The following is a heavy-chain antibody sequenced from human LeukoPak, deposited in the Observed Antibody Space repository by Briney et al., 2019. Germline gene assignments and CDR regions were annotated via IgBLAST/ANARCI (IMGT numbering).Heavy chain of an antibody. J-gene: IGHJ4*02. Sequence: GGSLRLSCAASGFTFSSYAMSWVRQAPGKGLEWVSGIAGSGGGTYYADSVKGRFTISRDNSKNTLYLQMNSLRAEDTAVYYCAKGYDFWSGLLDYWGQGTLVTVSS. CDR3: AKGYDFWSGLLDY. CDR2: IAGSGGGT. V-gene: IGHV3-23*01. CDR1: GFTFSSYA. D-gene: IGHD3-3*01.